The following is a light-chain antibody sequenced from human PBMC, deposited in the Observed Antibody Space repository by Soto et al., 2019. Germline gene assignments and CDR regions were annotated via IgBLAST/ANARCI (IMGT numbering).Light chain of an antibody. CDR1: QSVSSTY. Sequence: EIVLTQSPGTLSLSPGERATLSCRASQSVSSTYLGWYQQKPGQAPRLLISGASNRATGIPDRFSGSGSGTDFTLTISRLAPEDFALYYCHQYNNWLALTFGGGTKVEIK. CDR3: HQYNNWLALT. V-gene: IGKV3D-20*02. J-gene: IGKJ4*01. CDR2: GAS.